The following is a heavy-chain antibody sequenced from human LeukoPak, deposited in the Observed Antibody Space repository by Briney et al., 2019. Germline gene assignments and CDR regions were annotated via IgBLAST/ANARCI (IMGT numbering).Heavy chain of an antibody. D-gene: IGHD5-18*01. CDR1: GFTFDDYA. CDR3: AKVRGYSYGYFDY. CDR2: ISWSSGSI. J-gene: IGHJ4*02. Sequence: GGSLRLSCAASGFTFDDYAMHWVRQAPGKGLEWVSGISWSSGSIGYTDSVKGRFTISRDNAKNSLYLQMNSLRAEDTALYYCAKVRGYSYGYFDYWGQGTLVTVSS. V-gene: IGHV3-9*01.